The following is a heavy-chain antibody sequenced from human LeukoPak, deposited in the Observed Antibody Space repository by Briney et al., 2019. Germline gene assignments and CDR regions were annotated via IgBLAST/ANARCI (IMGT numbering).Heavy chain of an antibody. CDR2: INPNSGGT. Sequence: ASVKVSCKASGYTFTGYYMHWVRQAPGQGLEWMGWINPNSGGTNYAQKFQGRVTMTRDTSISTAYMELSRLRSDDTAVYYCASLGFGELLSPDYYYYMDVWGKGTTVTVSS. CDR1: GYTFTGYY. V-gene: IGHV1-2*02. D-gene: IGHD3-10*01. CDR3: ASLGFGELLSPDYYYYMDV. J-gene: IGHJ6*03.